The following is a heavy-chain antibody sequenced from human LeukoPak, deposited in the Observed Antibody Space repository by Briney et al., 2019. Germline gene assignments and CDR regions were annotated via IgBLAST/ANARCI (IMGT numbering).Heavy chain of an antibody. CDR1: GFTFDDYA. J-gene: IGHJ3*02. CDR2: ISWNSGSI. Sequence: GGSLRLSCAASGFTFDDYAMHWVRQAPGKGLEWVSGISWNSGSISYADSVKGRFTISSDNAKNSLYLQMNSLRAEDTALYYCAKGMTTVTGEDAFDIWGQGTMVTVSS. CDR3: AKGMTTVTGEDAFDI. V-gene: IGHV3-9*01. D-gene: IGHD4-17*01.